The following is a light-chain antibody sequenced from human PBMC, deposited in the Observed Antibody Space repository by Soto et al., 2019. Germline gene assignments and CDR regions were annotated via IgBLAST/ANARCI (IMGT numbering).Light chain of an antibody. J-gene: IGKJ2*01. Sequence: IQMTQSPSSVSASVGDRVTMTCRASQGISNWLAWYQQKPGEAPKLLIYAASTLQSGVPSRFSGSGSGTEFTLTISSLQPEDFATYFCQQADSFPHTFGQGTKVDIK. CDR1: QGISNW. CDR2: AAS. CDR3: QQADSFPHT. V-gene: IGKV1-12*01.